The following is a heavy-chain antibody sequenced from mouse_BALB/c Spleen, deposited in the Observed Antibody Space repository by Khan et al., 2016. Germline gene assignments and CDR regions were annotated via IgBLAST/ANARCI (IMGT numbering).Heavy chain of an antibody. V-gene: IGHV1-7*01. J-gene: IGHJ3*01. Sequence: QVRLQQSGAELAKPGASVKMSCKASGYTFTSYWMHWVTQRPGQGLEWIGYINPSTGYTEYNQKFKDKATLTADKSSSTAYMQLSSLTSEDSAVXDCASAMISTAWFADWGGGALVTVAA. D-gene: IGHD2-4*01. CDR1: GYTFTSYW. CDR3: ASAMISTAWFAD. CDR2: INPSTGYT.